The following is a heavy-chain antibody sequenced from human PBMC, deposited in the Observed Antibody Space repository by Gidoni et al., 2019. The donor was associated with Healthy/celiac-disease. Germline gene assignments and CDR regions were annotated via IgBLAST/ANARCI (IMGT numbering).Heavy chain of an antibody. CDR1: GFTFSRYE. J-gene: IGHJ4*02. V-gene: IGHV3-48*03. CDR2: ISSSGSII. Sequence: EVQLVESGGGLVQPGGSLRLSCVASGFTFSRYEMNWVRQAPGKGLEWASYISSSGSIIYYADSVKGRFTISRDNAKNSLYLQMNSLRVEDTAVYYCASEAVTGTVGLDYWGQGTLVTVSS. CDR3: ASEAVTGTVGLDY. D-gene: IGHD6-19*01.